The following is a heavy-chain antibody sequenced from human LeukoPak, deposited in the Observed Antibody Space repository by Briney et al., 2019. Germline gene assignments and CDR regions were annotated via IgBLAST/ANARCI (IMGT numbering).Heavy chain of an antibody. Sequence: GGSLRLSCAASGFTVSKNYMSWVRQAPGKGLEWVSVIYSGGTTDYADSVKGRFTLSRDNSKNTLNLQMNSLRAEDTAVYYCAKARQYYYEKNWFDPWGQGTLVTVSS. CDR2: IYSGGTT. CDR3: AKARQYYYEKNWFDP. D-gene: IGHD3-22*01. CDR1: GFTVSKNY. V-gene: IGHV3-53*01. J-gene: IGHJ5*02.